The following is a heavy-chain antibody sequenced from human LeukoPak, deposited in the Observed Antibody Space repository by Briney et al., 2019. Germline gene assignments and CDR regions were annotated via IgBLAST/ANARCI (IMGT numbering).Heavy chain of an antibody. J-gene: IGHJ4*02. CDR1: GGSLSRYY. Sequence: SETLSLTCTLSGGSLSRYYWSWIRPPAGKGLEWIGRIYTIGSTNYNPSLKSRVTISVDTSKNQFSLKLSSVSAGDTAVYYSARDSSGWDVFDYWGQGTLVTVSS. V-gene: IGHV4-4*07. D-gene: IGHD6-19*01. CDR2: IYTIGST. CDR3: ARDSSGWDVFDY.